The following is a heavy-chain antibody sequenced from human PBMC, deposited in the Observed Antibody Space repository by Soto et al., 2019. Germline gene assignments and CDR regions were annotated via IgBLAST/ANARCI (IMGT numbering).Heavy chain of an antibody. D-gene: IGHD2-8*02. J-gene: IGHJ4*02. CDR2: FSLSGTT. CDR1: GTSITGSSY. V-gene: IGHV4-4*07. CDR3: ARGITPPGAPAWYYFDS. Sequence: SETLSLTCTVSGTSITGSSYWSWIRQPAGKGLEWIGRFSLSGTTNYNPSLRSRVSMSSGVSKKPFSLRLTSMTSEDTALNYFARGITPPGAPAWYYFDSWGQGTLVTVSS.